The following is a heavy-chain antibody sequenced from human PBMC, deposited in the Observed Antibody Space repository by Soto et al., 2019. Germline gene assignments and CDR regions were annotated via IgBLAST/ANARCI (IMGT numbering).Heavy chain of an antibody. Sequence: QVQLVESGGGVVQPGRSLRLSCAASGFTFSSYGMHWVRQAPGKGLEWVEVISYDGSNKYYADSVKGRFTISRDNSKNTLYLQMNSLRAEDTAVYYCAKAIGITMVRGVKFYYYGMDVWGQGTTVTVSS. CDR3: AKAIGITMVRGVKFYYYGMDV. V-gene: IGHV3-30*18. D-gene: IGHD3-10*01. J-gene: IGHJ6*02. CDR1: GFTFSSYG. CDR2: ISYDGSNK.